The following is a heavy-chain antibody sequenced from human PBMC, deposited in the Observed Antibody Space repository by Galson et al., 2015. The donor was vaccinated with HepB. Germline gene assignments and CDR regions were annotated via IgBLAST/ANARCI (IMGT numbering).Heavy chain of an antibody. J-gene: IGHJ4*02. D-gene: IGHD5-12*01. CDR1: GFTFSSYW. V-gene: IGHV3-7*03. CDR3: ARDAPSPYSGLYPFDY. CDR2: IKQDGSEK. Sequence: SLRLSCAASGFTFSSYWMSWVRQAPGKGLEWVANIKQDGSEKYYVDSVKGRLTISRDNAKNSLYLQMNSLRAEDTAVYYCARDAPSPYSGLYPFDYWGQGTLVTVSS.